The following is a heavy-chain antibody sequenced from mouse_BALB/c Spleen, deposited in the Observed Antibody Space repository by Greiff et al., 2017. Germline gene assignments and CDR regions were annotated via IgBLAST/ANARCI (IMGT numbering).Heavy chain of an antibody. Sequence: EVKVVESGGGLVKPGGSLKLSCAASGFTFSSYAMSWVRQSPEKRLEWVAEISSGGSYTYYPDTVTGRFTISRDNAKNTLYLEMSSLRSEDTAMYYCARVEYGNSFAYWGQGTLVTVSA. CDR2: ISSGGSYT. J-gene: IGHJ3*01. CDR3: ARVEYGNSFAY. V-gene: IGHV5-9-4*01. D-gene: IGHD2-10*02. CDR1: GFTFSSYA.